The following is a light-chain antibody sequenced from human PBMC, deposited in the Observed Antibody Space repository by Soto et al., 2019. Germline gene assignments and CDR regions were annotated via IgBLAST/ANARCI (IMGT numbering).Light chain of an antibody. Sequence: EIVVTHSPGTLSLSPGDMATLSCRASQSIGSSYLVWFQQKAGQAPRLLMYAASNRATGIPDRFSGSGSGADFTLTISRLEPEDFAVYYCHQYGTAPITFGQGTRLEIK. CDR1: QSIGSSY. J-gene: IGKJ5*01. CDR2: AAS. V-gene: IGKV3-20*01. CDR3: HQYGTAPIT.